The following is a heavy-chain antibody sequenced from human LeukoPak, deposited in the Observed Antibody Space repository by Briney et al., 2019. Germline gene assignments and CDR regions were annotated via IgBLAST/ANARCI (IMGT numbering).Heavy chain of an antibody. J-gene: IGHJ4*02. V-gene: IGHV3-30*04. CDR2: ISYDGSNK. D-gene: IGHD6-13*01. CDR1: GFTFSSYA. CDR3: ARPSIAAAGPFDY. Sequence: PGRSLRLSCAASGFTFSSYAMHWVRQAPGKGLEWVAVISYDGSNKYYADSVKGRFTISRDNSKNTLYLQMNSLRAEDTAVYYCARPSIAAAGPFDYWGQGTLVTVSS.